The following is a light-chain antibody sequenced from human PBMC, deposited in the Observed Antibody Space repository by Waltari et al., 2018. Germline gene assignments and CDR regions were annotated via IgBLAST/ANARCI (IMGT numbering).Light chain of an antibody. CDR3: LQTYVSPYT. J-gene: IGKJ2*01. CDR2: WAS. V-gene: IGKV4-1*01. CDR1: QSVLSRSNNKNY. Sequence: DIVMTQSPDSLGVSLGERATIHCQSSQSVLSRSNNKNYLSWYQQKPGQPPKMIIYWASTRESGVPDRFSGSGSGTDFTLTISSLQAEDVAVYYCLQTYVSPYTFGQGTNLEI.